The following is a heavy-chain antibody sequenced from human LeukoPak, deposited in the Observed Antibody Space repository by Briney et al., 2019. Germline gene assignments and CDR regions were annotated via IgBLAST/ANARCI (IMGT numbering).Heavy chain of an antibody. J-gene: IGHJ3*02. V-gene: IGHV1-2*02. CDR3: ARFHDPRTAFDI. Sequence: ASVKVSCRASGYTFTGYYMHWVRQAPGQGLEWMGWINPNSGGTNYAQKFQGRVTMTRDTSISTAYMELSRLRSDDTAVYYCARFHDPRTAFDIWGQGTMVTVSS. CDR1: GYTFTGYY. CDR2: INPNSGGT.